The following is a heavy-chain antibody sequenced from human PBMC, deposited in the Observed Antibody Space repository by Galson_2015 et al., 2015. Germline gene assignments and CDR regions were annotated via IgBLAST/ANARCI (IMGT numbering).Heavy chain of an antibody. D-gene: IGHD6-19*01. CDR1: GFTFSSHG. CDR3: ARNSSRLSY. J-gene: IGHJ4*02. V-gene: IGHV3-33*01. CDR2: IWYDGSNK. Sequence: SLRLSCAASGFTFSSHGMHWVRQPPGKGLEWVAVIWYDGSNKYYADSVKGRFTISRDNTKNSLFLQMNSLRVEDTAVYYCARNSSRLSYWGQGTLVTVSS.